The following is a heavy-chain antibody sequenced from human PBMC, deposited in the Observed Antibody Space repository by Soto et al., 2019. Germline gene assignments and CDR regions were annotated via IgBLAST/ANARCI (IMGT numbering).Heavy chain of an antibody. CDR3: ARDRIPTGMDV. CDR1: GFTVSSNY. CDR2: IYNGGST. Sequence: GGSLRLSCAASGFTVSSNYMSWVRQAPGKGLEWVSVIYNGGSTYYADSVKGRFTISRDNSKDTLYLQMNSLRAEDTAVYYCARDRIPTGMDVWGQGTTVTVSS. V-gene: IGHV3-66*01. J-gene: IGHJ6*02.